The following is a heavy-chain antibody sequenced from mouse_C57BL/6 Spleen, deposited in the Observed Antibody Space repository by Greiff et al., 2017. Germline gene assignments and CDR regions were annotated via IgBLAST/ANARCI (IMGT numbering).Heavy chain of an antibody. CDR2: IDPETGGT. CDR3: TRGYSGSSECYFDY. Sequence: VQLQQSGPELVRPGASVTLSCKASGYTFTDYEMHWVKQTPVHGLEWIGAIDPETGGTAYNQKFKGKAILTADKSSSTAYMELRSLTSEDSAVYYCTRGYSGSSECYFDYWGQGPTLTVSS. V-gene: IGHV1-15*01. J-gene: IGHJ2*01. D-gene: IGHD1-1*01. CDR1: GYTFTDYE.